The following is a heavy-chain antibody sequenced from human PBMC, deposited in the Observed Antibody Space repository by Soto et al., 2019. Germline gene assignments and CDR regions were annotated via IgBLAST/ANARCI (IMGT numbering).Heavy chain of an antibody. J-gene: IGHJ5*02. CDR3: ARGRFLRGYQPPFTWFDP. Sequence: SETLSLTCAVYGGSFSGYYWSWIRQPPGKGLEWIGEINHSGSTNYNPSLKSRVTISVDTSKNQFSLKLSSVTAADTAVYYCARGRFLRGYQPPFTWFDPWGQGTLVTVSS. D-gene: IGHD2-2*01. CDR2: INHSGST. CDR1: GGSFSGYY. V-gene: IGHV4-34*01.